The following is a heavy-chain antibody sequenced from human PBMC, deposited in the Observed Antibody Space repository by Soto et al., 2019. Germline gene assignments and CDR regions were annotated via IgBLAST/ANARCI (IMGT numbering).Heavy chain of an antibody. D-gene: IGHD3-22*01. CDR2: IYYSGST. CDR3: ARDRSGYYGNWFDP. CDR1: GGSISSYY. V-gene: IGHV4-59*01. Sequence: SETLSLTCTVSGGSISSYYWSWIRQPPGKGLEWIGYIYYSGSTNYNPSLKSRVTISVDTSKSQFSLKLSSVTAADTAVYYCARDRSGYYGNWFDPWGQGTLVTVSS. J-gene: IGHJ5*02.